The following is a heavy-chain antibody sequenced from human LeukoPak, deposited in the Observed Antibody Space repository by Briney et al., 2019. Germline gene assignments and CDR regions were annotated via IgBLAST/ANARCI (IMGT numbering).Heavy chain of an antibody. CDR3: AKITYYYDSSGYYDY. CDR2: ISGSGGST. Sequence: GGSLRLSCAASGFTFSSYAMSWVRQAPGKGLEWVSAISGSGGSTYYADSVKGRFTISRDNSKNTLYLQMNSLRAEDTAVYFCAKITYYYDSSGYYDYWGQGTLVTVSS. CDR1: GFTFSSYA. J-gene: IGHJ4*02. D-gene: IGHD3-22*01. V-gene: IGHV3-23*01.